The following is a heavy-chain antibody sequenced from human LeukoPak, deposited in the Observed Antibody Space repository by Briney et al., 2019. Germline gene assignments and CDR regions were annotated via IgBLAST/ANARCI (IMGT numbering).Heavy chain of an antibody. CDR1: GFTFSTYA. CDR2: ISGSGRNT. CDR3: ARRGGSNGWGAFDV. D-gene: IGHD2-8*01. V-gene: IGHV3-23*01. J-gene: IGHJ3*01. Sequence: PGGSLRLSCVVSGFTFSTYAMSWVRQAPGKGLEWVAFISGSGRNTYYADSVKGRFTISRDNFRNTLSLQMNSLRPDDTAVYYCARRGGSNGWGAFDVWGQGTTITVSS.